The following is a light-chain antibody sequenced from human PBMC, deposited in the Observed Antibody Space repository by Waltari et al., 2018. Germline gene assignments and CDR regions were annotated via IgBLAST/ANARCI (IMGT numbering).Light chain of an antibody. CDR3: ASWDDSPNGRWV. CDR1: SSNVGNNV. J-gene: IGLJ3*02. V-gene: IGLV1-44*01. Sequence: QSVLTQPPSASGAPGQRVTIPCSGCSSNVGNNVVNWYQQIPGTAPKLLIYRNDQRPSGVPDRFSGSKSGTSASLAISGLQSEDEGDYYCASWDDSPNGRWVFGGGTKLTVL. CDR2: RND.